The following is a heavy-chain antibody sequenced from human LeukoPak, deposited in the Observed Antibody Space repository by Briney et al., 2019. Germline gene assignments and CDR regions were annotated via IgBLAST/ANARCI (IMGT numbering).Heavy chain of an antibody. Sequence: SETLSLTCTVSGGSISSGGYYWSWIRQHPGKGLEWIGYIYYSGSTYYNPSLKSRVTISVDTSKNQFSLKLSSVTAADTAVYYCAREEFRRFDYWGQGTLVTVSS. J-gene: IGHJ4*02. CDR3: AREEFRRFDY. CDR1: GGSISSGGYY. V-gene: IGHV4-31*03. CDR2: IYYSGST. D-gene: IGHD3-10*01.